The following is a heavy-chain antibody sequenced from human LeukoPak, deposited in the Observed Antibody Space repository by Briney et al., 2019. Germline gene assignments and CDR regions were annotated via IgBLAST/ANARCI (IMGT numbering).Heavy chain of an antibody. D-gene: IGHD3-16*01. J-gene: IGHJ6*04. Sequence: GRSLRLSCTASGFTFGDYAMSWFRQAPGKGLEWVGFIRSKAYGGTTEYAASVKGRFTISRDDSKSIAYLQMNSLKTEDTAVYYCTRGDYVWGSYSLGPFSRDYYYYYGMDVWGKGTTVTVSS. V-gene: IGHV3-49*03. CDR2: IRSKAYGGTT. CDR3: TRGDYVWGSYSLGPFSRDYYYYYGMDV. CDR1: GFTFGDYA.